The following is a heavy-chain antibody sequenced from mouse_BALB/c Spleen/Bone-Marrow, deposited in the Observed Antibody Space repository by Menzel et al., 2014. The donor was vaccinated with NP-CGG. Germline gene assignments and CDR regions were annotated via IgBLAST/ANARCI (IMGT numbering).Heavy chain of an antibody. CDR1: GYTFTSYW. CDR2: INPSNGRT. J-gene: IGHJ2*01. D-gene: IGHD2-1*01. Sequence: QVQLQQSGAELVKPGASVKPSCKASGYTFTSYWMHWVKQRPGQGLEWIGEINPSNGRTNYNEKFKTKATLTVDKSSSTAYMQLSSLTSEDSAVYYCARNYGNTDYWGQGTTLTVSS. CDR3: ARNYGNTDY. V-gene: IGHV1S81*02.